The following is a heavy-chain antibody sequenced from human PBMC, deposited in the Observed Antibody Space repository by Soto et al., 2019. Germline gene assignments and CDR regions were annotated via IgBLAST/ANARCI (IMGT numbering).Heavy chain of an antibody. V-gene: IGHV1-3*01. D-gene: IGHD2-2*01. CDR1: GYTFTSYA. Sequence: ASVKVSCKASGYTFTSYAMHWVRQAPGQRLEWMGWINAGNGNTKYSQKFQGRVTITRDTSASTAYMELSSLRSEDTAVYYCASWGCSSTSCYRSWAFDTWGQGTMVTVSS. CDR3: ASWGCSSTSCYRSWAFDT. CDR2: INAGNGNT. J-gene: IGHJ3*02.